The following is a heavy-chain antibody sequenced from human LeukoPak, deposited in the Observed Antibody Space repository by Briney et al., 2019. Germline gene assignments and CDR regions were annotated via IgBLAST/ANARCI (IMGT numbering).Heavy chain of an antibody. CDR2: INPSGGST. Sequence: ASVKVSCKASGYTFTPYSMHWVRQAPGQGLEWMGVINPSGGSTNYAQKFQGRVTVTRDTSTSTVYMDLSSLRSEDTAVYYCAREQVAGSRSFGYWGQGTLVTVSS. V-gene: IGHV1-46*01. CDR1: GYTFTPYS. CDR3: AREQVAGSRSFGY. D-gene: IGHD2-2*01. J-gene: IGHJ4*02.